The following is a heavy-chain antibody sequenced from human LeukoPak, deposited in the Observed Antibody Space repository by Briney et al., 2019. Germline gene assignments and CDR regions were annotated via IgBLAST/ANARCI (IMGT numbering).Heavy chain of an antibody. CDR3: ARKNYDTSGYFDLDY. J-gene: IGHJ4*02. CDR1: GFTSSSYA. Sequence: PGGSLRLSCAASGFTSSSYAMHWVRQAPGKGLEWVAVISYDGSNKYYADSVKGRFTISRDNSKNTLYLQMDSLRAEDTAVYYCARKNYDTSGYFDLDYWGQGTLVTVSS. V-gene: IGHV3-30-3*01. CDR2: ISYDGSNK. D-gene: IGHD3-22*01.